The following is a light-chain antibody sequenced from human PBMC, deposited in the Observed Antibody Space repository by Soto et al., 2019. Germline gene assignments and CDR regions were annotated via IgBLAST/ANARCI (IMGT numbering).Light chain of an antibody. CDR2: AAS. Sequence: DIQMTQSPSSLSASVGDRVTITCRASQSIISNLNWYQQKPGKAPKLLIYAASSLQSGVPSRFSGSGSGADFTLTINTLQPEDFAAYYCQQSYSSPYTFGQGTNLEIK. V-gene: IGKV1-39*01. CDR1: QSIISN. J-gene: IGKJ2*01. CDR3: QQSYSSPYT.